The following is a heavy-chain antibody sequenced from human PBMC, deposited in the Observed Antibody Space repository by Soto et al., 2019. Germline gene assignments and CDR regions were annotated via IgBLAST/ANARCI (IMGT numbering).Heavy chain of an antibody. CDR3: SRYSACGLYYYFALDV. V-gene: IGHV4-4*02. J-gene: IGHJ6*02. CDR1: GDSISSSNW. D-gene: IGHD1-26*01. Sequence: SETLSLTCAVSGDSISSSNWWTWVRQPPGKGLEWIGDIYQTGITNSNPSLKSRVTMSIDKSKNQFSLKLTSVTAADTAVYYCSRYSACGLYYYFALDVWGQGTTVTVSS. CDR2: IYQTGIT.